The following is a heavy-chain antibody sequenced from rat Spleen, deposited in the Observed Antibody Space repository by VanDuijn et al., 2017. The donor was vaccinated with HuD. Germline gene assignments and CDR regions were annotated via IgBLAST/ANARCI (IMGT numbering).Heavy chain of an antibody. V-gene: IGHV5-22*01. CDR2: IRHDGSGT. CDR3: TRVLTVAVF. CDR1: GFTFSNYD. Sequence: EVQLVESGGGLVQPGRPMKLSCAASGFTFSNYDMAWVRQAPKKGLEWVATIRHDGSGTKYGDSVKGRFTISGDSAKSTLYLQVDSLRSEDTATYDCTRVLTVAVFWGRGVMVTVSA. D-gene: IGHD1-2*01. J-gene: IGHJ2*01.